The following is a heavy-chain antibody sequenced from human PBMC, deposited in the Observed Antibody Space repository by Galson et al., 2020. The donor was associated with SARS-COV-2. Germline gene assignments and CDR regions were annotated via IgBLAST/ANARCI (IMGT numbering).Heavy chain of an antibody. D-gene: IGHD4-17*01. CDR1: GGSISSYY. Sequence: ETSETLSLTCTVSGGSISSYYWSWIGQPPGKGLEWFGYMTHSGSTNYTPSLKSRVTMSVDTSKNQFSLKLSPVTAADTAVYYCARIASYGNYDYWGQGTLVTVSS. J-gene: IGHJ4*02. CDR3: ARIASYGNYDY. V-gene: IGHV4-59*01. CDR2: MTHSGST.